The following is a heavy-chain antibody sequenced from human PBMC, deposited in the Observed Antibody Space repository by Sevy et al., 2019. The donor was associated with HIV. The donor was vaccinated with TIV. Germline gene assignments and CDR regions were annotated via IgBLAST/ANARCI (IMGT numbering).Heavy chain of an antibody. CDR3: SRGGELNSYYYGMDV. V-gene: IGHV6-1*01. CDR1: GDSVSTSSAT. J-gene: IGHJ6*02. CDR2: TYYRSKWYS. Sequence: SQTLSLTCAISGDSVSTSSATWNWFRQSPSRGLEWLGRTYYRSKWYSDYEVSVKGRVTINPDTSKNQFSLHLESVTPGDTAGYFCSRGGELNSYYYGMDVWGQGTTVTVSS. D-gene: IGHD1-7*01.